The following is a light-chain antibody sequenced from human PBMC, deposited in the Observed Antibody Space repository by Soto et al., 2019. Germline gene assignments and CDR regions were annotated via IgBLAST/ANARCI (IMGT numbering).Light chain of an antibody. CDR1: SIEVGGYNY. V-gene: IGLV2-14*01. J-gene: IGLJ1*01. CDR3: SSYTSSSTL. CDR2: DVS. Sequence: QSVLTQPASVSGSPGQSITISCTGTSIEVGGYNYVSWYQQHPGKAPKLMIYDVSNRPSGVSNRFSGSKSGNTASLTISGLQAEDEADYYCSSYTSSSTLFGTGTKVTVL.